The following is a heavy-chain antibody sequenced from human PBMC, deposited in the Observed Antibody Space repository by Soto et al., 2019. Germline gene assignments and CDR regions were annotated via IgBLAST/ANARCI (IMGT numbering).Heavy chain of an antibody. V-gene: IGHV3-7*01. D-gene: IGHD3-3*01. CDR2: IKQDGSEE. Sequence: EVQLVESGGNLVQPGGSLRLSCAASGFTFSSYWMSWVRQAPGKGLEWVANIKQDGSEEYYLDSVKGRFAISRDNAKNTLYLQMNSLRAEDTAVYYCARIYADFWSGFPWGQGTLVTVSS. CDR3: ARIYADFWSGFP. J-gene: IGHJ5*02. CDR1: GFTFSSYW.